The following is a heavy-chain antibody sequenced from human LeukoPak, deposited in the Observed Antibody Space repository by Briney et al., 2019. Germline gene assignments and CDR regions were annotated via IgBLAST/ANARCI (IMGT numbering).Heavy chain of an antibody. D-gene: IGHD3-10*01. J-gene: IGHJ5*02. CDR2: IYSGGST. CDR1: GFTVSSNY. Sequence: QPGGSLRLSCAASGFTVSSNYMSWVRQAPGKGLEWVSVIYSGGSTYYADSVKGRFTISRDNSKNTLYLQMNSLRAEDTAVYYCARNYGSGSYRGIDPWGQGTLVTVSS. CDR3: ARNYGSGSYRGIDP. V-gene: IGHV3-66*02.